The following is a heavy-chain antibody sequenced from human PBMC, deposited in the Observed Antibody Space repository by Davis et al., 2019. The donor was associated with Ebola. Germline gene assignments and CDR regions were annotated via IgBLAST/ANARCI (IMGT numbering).Heavy chain of an antibody. CDR1: GYTFSNHA. D-gene: IGHD4-17*01. J-gene: IGHJ6*04. V-gene: IGHV1-8*02. CDR2: MNPKSGNT. CDR3: ARVGDIRFHGLDV. Sequence: AASVKVSCKASGYTFSNHAINWVRQATGQGLEWVGWMNPKSGNTGYAEKFQGRVTMTRDTSTTTVYMELSSLRSEDTAVYYCARVGDIRFHGLDVWGKGTSVTVSS.